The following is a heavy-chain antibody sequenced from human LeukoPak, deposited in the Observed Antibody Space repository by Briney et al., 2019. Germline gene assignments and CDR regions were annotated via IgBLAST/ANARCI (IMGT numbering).Heavy chain of an antibody. V-gene: IGHV3-21*01. Sequence: PGGSLRLSCAASGFTFSSYSMNWVRQAPGRGLEWVSSISSSSSYIYYADSVKGRFTISRDNAKNSLYLQMNSLRAEDTAVYYCARGVAVAGDYWGQGTLVTVSS. CDR3: ARGVAVAGDY. CDR2: ISSSSSYI. D-gene: IGHD6-19*01. CDR1: GFTFSSYS. J-gene: IGHJ4*02.